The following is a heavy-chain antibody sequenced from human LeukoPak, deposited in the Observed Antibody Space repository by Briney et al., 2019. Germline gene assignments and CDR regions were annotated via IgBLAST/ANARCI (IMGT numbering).Heavy chain of an antibody. Sequence: PSETLSLTCAVYGGSFSGYYWSWIRQPPGKGLEWIGEINHSGSTNYNPSLKSRVTISVDTSKNQFSLKLSSVTAADTAVYYCAYSGYDLAFDYWGQGTLVTVSS. CDR2: INHSGST. J-gene: IGHJ4*02. V-gene: IGHV4-34*01. CDR3: AYSGYDLAFDY. CDR1: GGSFSGYY. D-gene: IGHD5-12*01.